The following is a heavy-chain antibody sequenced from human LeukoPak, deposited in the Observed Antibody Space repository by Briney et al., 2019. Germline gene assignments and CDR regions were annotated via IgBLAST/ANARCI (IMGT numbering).Heavy chain of an antibody. D-gene: IGHD5/OR15-5a*01. V-gene: IGHV1-24*01. CDR3: ATRPLSQRRVYGAEYFQH. CDR2: FDPEDGET. Sequence: ASVKVSCKVSGYTLTELSMHWVRQAPGKGLEWMGGFDPEDGETIYAQKFQGRVTMTEDTSTDTAYMELSSLRSEDTAVYYCATRPLSQRRVYGAEYFQHWGQGTLVTVSS. J-gene: IGHJ1*01. CDR1: GYTLTELS.